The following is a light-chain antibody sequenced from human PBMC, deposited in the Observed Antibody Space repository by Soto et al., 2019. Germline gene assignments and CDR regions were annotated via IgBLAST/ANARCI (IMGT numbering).Light chain of an antibody. CDR2: DAS. V-gene: IGKV1-5*01. Sequence: DIQMTQSPSTLSASIGDRVTITCRASESIRTWLAWYQHKPGKAPKFLIYDASSLESGVPSRFSGSGSGTEFTLTISNLQPDDFATYFCQQYHNYPRTFGQGTTGDIK. J-gene: IGKJ1*01. CDR3: QQYHNYPRT. CDR1: ESIRTW.